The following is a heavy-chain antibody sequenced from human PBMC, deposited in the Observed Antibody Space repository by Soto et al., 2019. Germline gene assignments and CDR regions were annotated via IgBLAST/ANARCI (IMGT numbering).Heavy chain of an antibody. Sequence: SETLSLTCTVSGGSISSYYWSWIRQPPGKGLEWIGYMYYSGSTIYNPSFKSRVTISVDTSKNQFSLKLSSVTAADTAVYYCARQTGYSSYFDYWGQGTLVTVSS. CDR3: ARQTGYSSYFDY. CDR1: GGSISSYY. V-gene: IGHV4-59*01. J-gene: IGHJ4*02. CDR2: MYYSGST. D-gene: IGHD2-15*01.